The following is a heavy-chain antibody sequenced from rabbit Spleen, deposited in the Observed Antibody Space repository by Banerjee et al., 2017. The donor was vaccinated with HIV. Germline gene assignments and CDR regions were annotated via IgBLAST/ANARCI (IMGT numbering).Heavy chain of an antibody. Sequence: EQLEESGGGLVQPEGSLTLTCTASGFSFSSRYYMCWVRQAPGKGLEWIGCIDTGSSGFTYFASWAKGRFTISKTSSTTVTLQMTSLTAADTATYFCARDSVSSFSSYGMDLWGPGTLVTV. J-gene: IGHJ6*01. D-gene: IGHD8-1*01. CDR2: IDTGSSGFT. CDR1: GFSFSSRYY. CDR3: ARDSVSSFSSYGMDL. V-gene: IGHV1S45*01.